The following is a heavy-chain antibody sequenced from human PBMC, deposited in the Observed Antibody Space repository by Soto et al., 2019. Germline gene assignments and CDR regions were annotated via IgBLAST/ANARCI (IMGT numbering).Heavy chain of an antibody. V-gene: IGHV4-59*01. CDR1: GGSISSYY. J-gene: IGHJ5*02. D-gene: IGHD2-2*01. CDR2: IYYSGST. CDR3: ARGNLIGYCSSTSCPPAWFDP. Sequence: LTCTVSGGSISSYYWSWIRQPPGKGLEWIGYIYYSGSTNYNPSLKSRVTISVDTSKNQFSLKLSSVTAADTAVYYCARGNLIGYCSSTSCPPAWFDPWGQGTLVTVSS.